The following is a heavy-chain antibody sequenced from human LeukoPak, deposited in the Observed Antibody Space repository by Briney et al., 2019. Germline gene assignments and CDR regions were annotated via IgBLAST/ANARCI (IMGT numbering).Heavy chain of an antibody. CDR1: GGSFSGYY. Sequence: SETLSLTCAVYGGSFSGYYWCWIRQTPGKGLEWIGEINHSGSTNYNPSLKSRVTISVDTSKNQFSLKLSSVTAADTAVYYCARVTTGYVWGSYRWNWFDPWGQGTLVTVSS. J-gene: IGHJ5*02. D-gene: IGHD3-16*02. CDR2: INHSGST. CDR3: ARVTTGYVWGSYRWNWFDP. V-gene: IGHV4-34*01.